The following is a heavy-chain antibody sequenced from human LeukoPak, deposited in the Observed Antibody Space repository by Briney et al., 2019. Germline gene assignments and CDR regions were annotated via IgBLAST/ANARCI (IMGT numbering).Heavy chain of an antibody. CDR1: GGSFSGYY. CDR2: INHSGST. Sequence: PSETLSLTCAVYGGSFSGYYWSWIRQPPGKGREWIGEINHSGSTNYNPSLKSRVSIPVDTSKNQFSLKLSSVTAADTAVYYCARGDYYSRGRRGNDYYFDDWGQGTLVIVSS. V-gene: IGHV4-34*01. D-gene: IGHD3-22*01. J-gene: IGHJ4*02. CDR3: ARGDYYSRGRRGNDYYFDD.